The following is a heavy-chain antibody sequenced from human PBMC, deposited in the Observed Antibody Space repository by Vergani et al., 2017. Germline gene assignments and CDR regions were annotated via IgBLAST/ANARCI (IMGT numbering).Heavy chain of an antibody. CDR3: AREAGDNNYYYYMDV. V-gene: IGHV3-9*01. D-gene: IGHD7-27*01. Sequence: EVQLVESGGGLVQPGRSLRLSCAASGFTFDDYAMHWVRQAPGKGLEWVSGISWNSGSIGYADSVKGRFTISRDNAKNSLYLQMNSLRAEDTAVYYCAREAGDNNYYYYMDVWGQGTTVTVSS. CDR2: ISWNSGSI. CDR1: GFTFDDYA. J-gene: IGHJ6*03.